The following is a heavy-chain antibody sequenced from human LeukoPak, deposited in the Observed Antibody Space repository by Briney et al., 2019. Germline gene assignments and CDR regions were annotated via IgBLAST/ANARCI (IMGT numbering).Heavy chain of an antibody. V-gene: IGHV6-1*01. Sequence: SQTLSLTCAISGDSVSSNSAAWNRIRQSPSRGLEWLGRTYYRSKWYNDYAVSVKSRITINPDTSKNQFSLQLNSVTPEDTAVYYCAREQVIWSPPAHYYYYYGMDVWGQGTTVTVSS. D-gene: IGHD1-1*01. CDR1: GDSVSSNSAA. CDR3: AREQVIWSPPAHYYYYYGMDV. CDR2: TYYRSKWYN. J-gene: IGHJ6*02.